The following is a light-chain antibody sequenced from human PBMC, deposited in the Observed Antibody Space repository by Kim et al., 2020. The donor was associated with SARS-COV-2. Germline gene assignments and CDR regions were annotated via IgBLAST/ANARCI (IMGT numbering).Light chain of an antibody. CDR1: QSVSSY. J-gene: IGKJ2*01. CDR3: QQRSNWPYT. CDR2: KAS. Sequence: LAPGASATLSCRASQSVSSYLAWYQQKPGQAPRLLIYKASNRATGIPARFSGSGSGTDFTLTISSLEPEDFAVYYCQQRSNWPYTFGQGTKLEI. V-gene: IGKV3-11*01.